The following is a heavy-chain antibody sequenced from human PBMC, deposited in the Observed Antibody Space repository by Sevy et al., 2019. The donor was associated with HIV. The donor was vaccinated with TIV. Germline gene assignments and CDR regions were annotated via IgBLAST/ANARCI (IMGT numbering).Heavy chain of an antibody. D-gene: IGHD6-19*01. CDR2: ISYDGSNK. CDR1: GFTFSSYA. Sequence: GGSLRLSCAASGFTFSSYAMHWVHQAPGKGLEWVAVISYDGSNKYYADSAKGRFTISRDNSKNTLYLQMNSLRAEDTAVYYCARGALYSSGWYLYFDYWGQGTLVTVSS. J-gene: IGHJ4*02. CDR3: ARGALYSSGWYLYFDY. V-gene: IGHV3-30-3*01.